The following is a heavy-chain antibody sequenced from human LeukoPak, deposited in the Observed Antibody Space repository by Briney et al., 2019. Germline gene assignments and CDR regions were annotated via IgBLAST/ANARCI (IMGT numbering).Heavy chain of an antibody. CDR1: NFSISSDYF. CDR2: MYRSGST. V-gene: IGHV4-38-2*02. Sequence: SETLSLTCTVSNFSISSDYFWGWIRQPPGQGLEWLGTMYRSGSTYKNPSLKSRVTISVDTSKNQFSLKLSSVTAADTAVYYCARQLIWGSYRYGLRWFDPWGQGTLVTVSS. CDR3: ARQLIWGSYRYGLRWFDP. J-gene: IGHJ5*02. D-gene: IGHD3-16*02.